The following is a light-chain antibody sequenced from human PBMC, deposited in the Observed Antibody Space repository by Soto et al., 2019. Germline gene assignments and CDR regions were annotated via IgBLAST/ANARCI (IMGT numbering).Light chain of an antibody. CDR1: QSVSSY. CDR3: QQRSSWPWT. Sequence: EIVLTQSPATLSLSPGERATLSCRASQSVSSYLAWYQQKPGQAPRLLMYDVSNRATGIPARFSGSGSGTDFTLTITSIEPEAFAVYYCQQRSSWPWTFGQGTKLEIK. V-gene: IGKV3-11*01. J-gene: IGKJ1*01. CDR2: DVS.